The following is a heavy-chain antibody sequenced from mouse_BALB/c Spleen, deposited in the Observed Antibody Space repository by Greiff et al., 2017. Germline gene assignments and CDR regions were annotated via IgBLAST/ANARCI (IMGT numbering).Heavy chain of an antibody. CDR1: GFNIKDTY. V-gene: IGHV14-3*02. D-gene: IGHD1-1*01. CDR3: ARTFTTVVFDY. CDR2: IDPANGNT. Sequence: EVQLVESGAELVKPGASVKLSCTASGFNIKDTYMHWVKQRPEQGLEWIGRIDPANGNTKYDPKFQGKATITADTSSNTAYLQLSSLTSEDTAVYYCARTFTTVVFDYWGQGTTLTVSS. J-gene: IGHJ2*01.